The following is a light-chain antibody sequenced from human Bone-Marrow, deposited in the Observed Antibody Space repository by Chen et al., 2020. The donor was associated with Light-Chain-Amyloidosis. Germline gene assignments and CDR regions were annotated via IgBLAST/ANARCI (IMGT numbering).Light chain of an antibody. CDR3: QSADSSGTYEVI. J-gene: IGLJ2*01. CDR2: RDT. CDR1: DLPTKY. V-gene: IGLV3-25*03. Sequence: SYELTQPPSVPVSPGQTARITCSGDDLPTKYAYWYQQKPGQAPVLVIHRDTERRSGISERFSGSSSGTTATLTISGVQAEDEADYHCQSADSSGTYEVIFGGGTKLTVL.